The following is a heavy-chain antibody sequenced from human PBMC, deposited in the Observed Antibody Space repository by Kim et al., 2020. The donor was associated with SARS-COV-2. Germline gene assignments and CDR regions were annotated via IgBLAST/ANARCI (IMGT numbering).Heavy chain of an antibody. D-gene: IGHD3-10*01. CDR3: ARMSGQWFGEYTTY. CDR1: GGSISSSSYH. CDR2: FYYSGSV. J-gene: IGHJ4*02. V-gene: IGHV4-39*01. Sequence: SETLSLTCIVSGGSISSSSYHWGWIRQSPGKGLEWIGSFYYSGSVYYNPSLKSRVTISADTSQNQFSLMLRFVTAADTAVYYCARMSGQWFGEYTTYWGQGTLVTVSS.